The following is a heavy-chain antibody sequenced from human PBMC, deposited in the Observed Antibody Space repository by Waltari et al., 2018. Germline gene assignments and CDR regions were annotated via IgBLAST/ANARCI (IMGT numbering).Heavy chain of an antibody. Sequence: QVQLQESGPRLVKPSETLSLTCTVSGDSIRAYSWSWIRQPAGKGLEWIGRIDPSGTTNYNPSLKSRVTMSGDTSKNQFSLRLRSVTVADTTVYYCAREFDSSGYYYRAAWGQGALVTVSS. V-gene: IGHV4-4*07. CDR3: AREFDSSGYYYRAA. CDR1: GDSIRAYS. D-gene: IGHD3-22*01. CDR2: IDPSGTT. J-gene: IGHJ5*02.